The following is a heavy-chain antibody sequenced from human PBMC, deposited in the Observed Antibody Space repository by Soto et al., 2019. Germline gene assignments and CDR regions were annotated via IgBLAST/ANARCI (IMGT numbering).Heavy chain of an antibody. V-gene: IGHV6-1*01. CDR2: TYYRSKWYN. D-gene: IGHD3-16*01. J-gene: IGHJ4*02. CDR3: ARAGSFGGVIFDY. CDR1: GDSVSSNSSS. Sequence: SQTLSLTCAISGDSVSSNSSSWNWIRRSPSRGLEWLGRTYYRSKWYNDYAVSVKSRITINPDTSKNQFSPQLNSVTPEDTAVYYCARAGSFGGVIFDYWGQGTLVTVSS.